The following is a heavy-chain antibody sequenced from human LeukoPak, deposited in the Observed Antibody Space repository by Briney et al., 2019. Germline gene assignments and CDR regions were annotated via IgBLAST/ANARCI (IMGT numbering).Heavy chain of an antibody. V-gene: IGHV3-9*01. CDR3: TKIDGYTFAYGAFDI. J-gene: IGHJ3*02. Sequence: GRSLRLSCSASGFTFDDYAMHWVQQGPGKGLVWVSGISWNSVSIDYADSVKGRFTISRDNAKNSLYLQMNSLRAEDTALYYCTKIDGYTFAYGAFDIWGQGTMVTVSS. CDR2: ISWNSVSI. CDR1: GFTFDDYA. D-gene: IGHD5-18*01.